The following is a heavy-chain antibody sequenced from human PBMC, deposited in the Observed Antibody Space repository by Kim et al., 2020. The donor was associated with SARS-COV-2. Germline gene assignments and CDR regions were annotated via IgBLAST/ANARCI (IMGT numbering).Heavy chain of an antibody. CDR1: GGSISSYY. Sequence: SETLSLTCTVSGGSISSYYCSWVRQPQRPGLEWVSYSSNSGSTSYYPTPKIQAPITVDTDKTKNSLKLRSGSATATAMYDYSSHLPYQSFYCWGQG. D-gene: IGHD3-16*01. J-gene: IGHJ4*02. CDR2: SSNSGST. CDR3: SSHLPYQSFYC. V-gene: IGHV4-59*08.